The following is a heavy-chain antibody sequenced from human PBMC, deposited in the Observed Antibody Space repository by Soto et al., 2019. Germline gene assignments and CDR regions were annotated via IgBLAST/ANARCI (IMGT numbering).Heavy chain of an antibody. V-gene: IGHV1-18*01. CDR2: ISAYNGNT. D-gene: IGHD6-13*01. CDR3: ARVPGYSSSWYYFDY. J-gene: IGHJ4*02. CDR1: GYTFTSYG. Sequence: ASVKVSCKASGYTFTSYGISWVRQAPGQGLEWMGWISAYNGNTNYAQKLQGRVTMTTDTSTSTAYMELRGLRSDDTAVYYCARVPGYSSSWYYFDYWGQGTLVTVSS.